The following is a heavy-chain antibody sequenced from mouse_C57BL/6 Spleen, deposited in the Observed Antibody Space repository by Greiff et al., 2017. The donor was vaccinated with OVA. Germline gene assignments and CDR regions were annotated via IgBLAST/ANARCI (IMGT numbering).Heavy chain of an antibody. CDR2: IDPENGDT. CDR1: GFNIKDDY. J-gene: IGHJ2*01. V-gene: IGHV14-4*01. Sequence: VQLQQSGAELVRPGASVKLSCTASGFNIKDDYMHWVKQRPEQGLEWIGWIDPENGDTEYASKFQGKATITADTSSNTAYLQLSSLTSEDTAVYYCTTTTVVAGGYWGQGTTLTVSS. D-gene: IGHD1-1*01. CDR3: TTTTVVAGGY.